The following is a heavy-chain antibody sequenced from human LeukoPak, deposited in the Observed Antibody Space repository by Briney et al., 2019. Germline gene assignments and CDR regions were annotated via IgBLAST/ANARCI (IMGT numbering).Heavy chain of an antibody. V-gene: IGHV1-2*04. J-gene: IGHJ4*02. D-gene: IGHD6-19*01. Sequence: ASVKVSCKASGGTFSSYAISWVRQAPGQGLEWMGWINPNSGGTNYAQKFQGWVTMTRDTSISTAYMELSRLRSDDTAVYYCARVYSSGFYFDYWGQGTLVTVSS. CDR1: GGTFSSYA. CDR3: ARVYSSGFYFDY. CDR2: INPNSGGT.